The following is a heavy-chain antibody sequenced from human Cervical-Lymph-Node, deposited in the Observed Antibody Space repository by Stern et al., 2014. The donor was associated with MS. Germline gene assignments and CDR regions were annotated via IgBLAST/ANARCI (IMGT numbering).Heavy chain of an antibody. D-gene: IGHD6-19*01. J-gene: IGHJ4*02. Sequence: VQLVQSGAEVKKPGASVRVSCQTSGYTFIDYYIHWVRQAPGQGLEGVGRLNPKSGATDDAQRFQGRVTMTRDTSISTAYLALSTLKSDDTAVYYCTREVPVAGYCDYWGQGTLVTVSS. CDR3: TREVPVAGYCDY. V-gene: IGHV1-2*06. CDR2: LNPKSGAT. CDR1: GYTFIDYY.